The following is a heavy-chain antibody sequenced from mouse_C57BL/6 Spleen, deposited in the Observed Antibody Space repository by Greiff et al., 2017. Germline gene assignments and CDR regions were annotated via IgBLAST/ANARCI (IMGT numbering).Heavy chain of an antibody. J-gene: IGHJ2*01. CDR1: GYTFTSYW. Sequence: QVQLQQPGAELVKPGASVKLSCKASGYTFTSYWMPWVKQRPGQGLEWIGEIDPSDSYTNYNQKFKGKATLTVDTSSSTAYMQLSSLTSEDSAVYYCARGLTGCFDYWGQGTTLTVSS. V-gene: IGHV1-50*01. CDR3: ARGLTGCFDY. CDR2: IDPSDSYT. D-gene: IGHD4-1*01.